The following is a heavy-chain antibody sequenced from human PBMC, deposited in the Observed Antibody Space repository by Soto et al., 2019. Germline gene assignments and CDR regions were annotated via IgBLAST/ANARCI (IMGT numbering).Heavy chain of an antibody. J-gene: IGHJ6*02. Sequence: PSETLSLTCAFSVGSISSSNWWRWVRQPPGKGLEWIGEIYHSGSTNYNPSLKSRVTISVDKSKNQFYLKLSSVTAADTAVYYCARVGRGQSNWHYKAYYYGMDVWGQGTTVTVSS. D-gene: IGHD1-7*01. CDR2: IYHSGST. CDR1: VGSISSSNW. V-gene: IGHV4-4*02. CDR3: ARVGRGQSNWHYKAYYYGMDV.